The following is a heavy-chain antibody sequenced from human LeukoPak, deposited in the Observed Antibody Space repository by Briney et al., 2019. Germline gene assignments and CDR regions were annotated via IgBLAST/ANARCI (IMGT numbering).Heavy chain of an antibody. J-gene: IGHJ6*03. D-gene: IGHD3-10*01. V-gene: IGHV1-2*02. CDR2: INPNSGGT. Sequence: GASVKVSCKASGYIFDIYAMIWVRQAPGQGLEWMGWINPNSGGTNYAQKFQGRVTMTRDTSISTAYMELSRLRSDDTAVYYCARGKITMVRGVIIYYYYYMDVWGKGTTVTVSS. CDR1: GYIFDIYA. CDR3: ARGKITMVRGVIIYYYYYMDV.